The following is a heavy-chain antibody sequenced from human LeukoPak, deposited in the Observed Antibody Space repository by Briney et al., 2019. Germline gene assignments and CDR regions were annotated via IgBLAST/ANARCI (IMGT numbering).Heavy chain of an antibody. D-gene: IGHD4-17*01. V-gene: IGHV4-31*03. CDR1: GGSISSGGYY. Sequence: SQTLSLTCTVSGGSISSGGYYWSWIRQHPGKGLEWIGYIYYSGSTYYNPSLKSRVTISVDTSKNQFSLKPSSVTAADTAVYYCARAVYGDYEGTGNWFDPWGQGTLVTVSS. CDR2: IYYSGST. J-gene: IGHJ5*02. CDR3: ARAVYGDYEGTGNWFDP.